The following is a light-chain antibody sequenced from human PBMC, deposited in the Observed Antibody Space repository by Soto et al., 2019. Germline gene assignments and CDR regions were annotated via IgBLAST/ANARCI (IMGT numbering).Light chain of an antibody. CDR3: QHYNSYGT. V-gene: IGKV1-5*01. Sequence: DIQMTQSPSTLPASVGDRVTITCRASQSIDRWLAWYQQRPGKDPKILIYHASSLATGVPSRFSGSGSGTEFTLSFSSLQPDDCSTYYCQHYNSYGTFGQGTKVDIK. CDR1: QSIDRW. J-gene: IGKJ1*01. CDR2: HAS.